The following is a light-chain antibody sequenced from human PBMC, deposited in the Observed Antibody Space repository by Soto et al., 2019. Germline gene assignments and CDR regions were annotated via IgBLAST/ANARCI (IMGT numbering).Light chain of an antibody. V-gene: IGKV1-16*01. CDR2: ASS. Sequence: DIQMTQSPSSLSASVGDRVTITCRASQGITKYLAWFQQKPGKTPKSLIYASSSLQSGDPSRFSDSISGTDFTLSINSQQPEDYGTYYWQQYDSHPRTFGQGTKLEMK. J-gene: IGKJ2*01. CDR1: QGITKY. CDR3: QQYDSHPRT.